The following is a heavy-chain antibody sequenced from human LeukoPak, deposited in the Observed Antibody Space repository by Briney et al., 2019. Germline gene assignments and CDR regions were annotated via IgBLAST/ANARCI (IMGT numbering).Heavy chain of an antibody. Sequence: GGSLRLSCAASGFTFSDYYMSWIRQAPGKGLEWVSYISSSGSTIYYADSVKGRFTISRDNAKNSLYLQMNSLRAEDTAVYYCARVRGYSGRYIFWFDPWGQGTLVTVSS. J-gene: IGHJ5*02. CDR1: GFTFSDYY. V-gene: IGHV3-11*01. D-gene: IGHD1-26*01. CDR2: ISSSGSTI. CDR3: ARVRGYSGRYIFWFDP.